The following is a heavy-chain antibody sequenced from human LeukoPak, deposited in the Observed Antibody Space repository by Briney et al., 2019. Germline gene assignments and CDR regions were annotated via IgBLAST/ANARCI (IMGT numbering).Heavy chain of an antibody. J-gene: IGHJ4*02. CDR1: GGSISSGGYY. CDR2: IYYSGST. V-gene: IGHV4-31*03. D-gene: IGHD6-19*01. CDR3: ARHAVYAGSGWAFDY. Sequence: SETLSLTCTVSGGSISSGGYYWSWIRQHPGKGLERIGYIYYSGSTYYNPSLKSRVTISVDTSKNQFSLNLNSVTAADTAVYYCARHAVYAGSGWAFDYWGQGTLVTVSS.